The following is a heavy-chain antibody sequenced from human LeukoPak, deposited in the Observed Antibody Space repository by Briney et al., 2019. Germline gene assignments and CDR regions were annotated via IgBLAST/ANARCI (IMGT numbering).Heavy chain of an antibody. CDR1: GGSISSYY. V-gene: IGHV4-4*07. CDR2: IYTSGST. CDR3: ARGWITDFWSGYQPNDAFDI. J-gene: IGHJ3*02. Sequence: KPSETLSLTCTVSGGSISSYYWSWIRQPAGKGLEWIGRIYTSGSTNYNPSLKSRVTISVDTSKNQFSLKLSSVTAADTAVYYCARGWITDFWSGYQPNDAFDIWGQGTMVTVSS. D-gene: IGHD3-3*01.